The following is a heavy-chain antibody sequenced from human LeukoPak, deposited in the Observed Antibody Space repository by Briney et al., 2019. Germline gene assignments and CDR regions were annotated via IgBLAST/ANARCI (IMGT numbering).Heavy chain of an antibody. Sequence: GGSLRLSCAASGFTFNNYWLHWVRQAPGKGPVWVSHINGDGSVTGYADSVKGRFTISRDNSKNTLYLQMNSLRAEDTAVYYCAKDYRHYYGSGNTLSDAFDIWGQGTMVTVSS. CDR3: AKDYRHYYGSGNTLSDAFDI. CDR2: INGDGSVT. CDR1: GFTFNNYW. V-gene: IGHV3-74*01. J-gene: IGHJ3*02. D-gene: IGHD3-10*01.